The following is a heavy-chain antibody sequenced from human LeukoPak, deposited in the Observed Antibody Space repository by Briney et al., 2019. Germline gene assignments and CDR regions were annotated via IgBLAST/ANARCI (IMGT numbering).Heavy chain of an antibody. J-gene: IGHJ4*02. CDR1: GFTFSSYS. CDR2: ISSSSSYI. CDR3: ASLPAATAFDY. D-gene: IGHD2-2*01. Sequence: GGSLRLSCAASGFTFSSYSMNWVRLAPGKGLEWVSSISSSSSYIYYADSVKGRFTISRDNAKNSLYLQMNSLRAEDTAVYYCASLPAATAFDYWGQGTLVTVSS. V-gene: IGHV3-21*01.